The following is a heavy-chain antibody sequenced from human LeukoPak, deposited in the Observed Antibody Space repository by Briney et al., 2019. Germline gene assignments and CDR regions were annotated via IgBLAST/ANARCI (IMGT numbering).Heavy chain of an antibody. CDR1: GFTFTSSA. D-gene: IGHD4-23*01. Sequence: SVKVSCKASGFTFTSSAMQWVRQARGQRLEWIGWIVVGSGNTNYAQKFQERVTITRDMSTSTAYMELSSLRSEDTAVYYCAAGSYYGGFSYDSFDIWGQGTMVTVSS. J-gene: IGHJ3*02. CDR2: IVVGSGNT. V-gene: IGHV1-58*02. CDR3: AAGSYYGGFSYDSFDI.